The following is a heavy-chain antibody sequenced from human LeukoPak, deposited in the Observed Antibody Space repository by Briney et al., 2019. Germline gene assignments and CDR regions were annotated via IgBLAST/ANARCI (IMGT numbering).Heavy chain of an antibody. Sequence: SVKVSCKASGYTFASYAISWVRQAPGQGLEWMGGIIPIFGTANYAQKFQGRVTITADESTSTAYMELSSLRSEDTAVYYCARDPYDFLTGMDVWGQGTTVTVSS. V-gene: IGHV1-69*13. CDR1: GYTFASYA. J-gene: IGHJ6*02. CDR3: ARDPYDFLTGMDV. D-gene: IGHD3-3*01. CDR2: IIPIFGTA.